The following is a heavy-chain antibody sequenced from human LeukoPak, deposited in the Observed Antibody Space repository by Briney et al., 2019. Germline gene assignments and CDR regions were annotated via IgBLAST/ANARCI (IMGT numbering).Heavy chain of an antibody. V-gene: IGHV1-46*01. CDR1: GYTFTSYY. CDR3: AREARWYYYYYYMDV. J-gene: IGHJ6*03. Sequence: ASVKVSCKASGYTFTSYYMHWVRQAPGQGLEWMGIINPSGGSTSYAQKFQGRVTMTRDTSTSTVYMELSSLRSEDTAVYYCAREARWYYYYYYMDVWGKGTTVTVSS. CDR2: INPSGGST. D-gene: IGHD4-23*01.